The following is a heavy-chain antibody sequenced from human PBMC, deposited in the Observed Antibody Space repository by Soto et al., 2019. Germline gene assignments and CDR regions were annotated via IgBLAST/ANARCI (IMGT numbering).Heavy chain of an antibody. CDR3: ARLLVLPAAICAFDI. CDR2: IYYSGST. Sequence: PSETLSLTCTVSGGSICSYYWSWFRQPPGKGLEWIGYIYYSGSTNYNPSLKSRVTISVDTSKNQFSLKLSSVTAADTAVYYCARLLVLPAAICAFDIWGQGTMVTVSS. CDR1: GGSICSYY. D-gene: IGHD2-2*01. J-gene: IGHJ3*02. V-gene: IGHV4-59*08.